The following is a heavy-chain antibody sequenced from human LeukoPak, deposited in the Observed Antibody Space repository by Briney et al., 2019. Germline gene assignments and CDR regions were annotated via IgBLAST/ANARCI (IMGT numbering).Heavy chain of an antibody. J-gene: IGHJ4*02. CDR3: ARLRFDFWSGYTHPYFDY. D-gene: IGHD3-3*01. CDR2: IYYSGTT. CDR1: GGSISSSSYS. Sequence: SETLSLTCTVSGGSISSSSYSRGWIRQPPWKGLEWIGSIYYSGTTYYNPSLKSRVTISVDTSKIQFSLKLSSVAATDTAVYFCARLRFDFWSGYTHPYFDYWGQGTLVTVSS. V-gene: IGHV4-39*01.